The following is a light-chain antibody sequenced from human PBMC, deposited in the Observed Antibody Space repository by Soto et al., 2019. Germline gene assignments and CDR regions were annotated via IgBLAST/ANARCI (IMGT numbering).Light chain of an antibody. CDR1: QSVSSN. CDR2: GAS. Sequence: IVMTQSPATLSVSPWERDKVFCRASQSVSSNLAWYQQKPGQAPRLLIYGASTRATGIPARFSGSGSGTDFTLTISSLEPEDFAMYYCQQYGYLVTFAGGTKVDI. CDR3: QQYGYLVT. V-gene: IGKV3-15*01. J-gene: IGKJ4*01.